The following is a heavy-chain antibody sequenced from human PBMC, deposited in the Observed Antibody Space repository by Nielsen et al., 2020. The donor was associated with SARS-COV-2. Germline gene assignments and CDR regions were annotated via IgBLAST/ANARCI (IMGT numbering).Heavy chain of an antibody. CDR1: GFTFSSYG. Sequence: GESLKISCAASGFTFSSYGMHWVRQAPGKGLEWVAVIWYDGSNKYYADSVKGRFTISRDNSKNTLYLQMNNLRDEDTAVYYCASDPSYASSWLHYFDFWGQGTLVTVSS. J-gene: IGHJ4*02. V-gene: IGHV3-33*01. CDR3: ASDPSYASSWLHYFDF. CDR2: IWYDGSNK. D-gene: IGHD5-12*01.